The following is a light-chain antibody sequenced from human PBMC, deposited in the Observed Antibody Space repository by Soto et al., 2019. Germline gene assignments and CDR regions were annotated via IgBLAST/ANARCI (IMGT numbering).Light chain of an antibody. CDR2: GAS. CDR1: QSVSSN. CDR3: HEYNTWPWT. J-gene: IGKJ1*01. Sequence: EIVMTQSPAPLSASPGERATLSCRASQSVSSNLAWYQQKPGQAPRLLIYGASTRATGIPARFSGSGSGTEFTLTISSLQSEDFAVYYCHEYNTWPWTFGQGTKVDI. V-gene: IGKV3-15*01.